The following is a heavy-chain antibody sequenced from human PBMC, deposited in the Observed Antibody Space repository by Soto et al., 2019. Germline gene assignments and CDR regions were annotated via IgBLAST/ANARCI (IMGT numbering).Heavy chain of an antibody. D-gene: IGHD6-13*01. Sequence: SQTLSLTCAISGDSVSSNSAAWNWTRQSPSRGLEWLGRTYYRSKWYNDYAVSVKSRITINPDTSKNQFSLQLNSVTPEDTAVYYCAREGIAAAGTNFDYWGQGTLVTVSS. CDR3: AREGIAAAGTNFDY. J-gene: IGHJ4*02. CDR2: TYYRSKWYN. V-gene: IGHV6-1*01. CDR1: GDSVSSNSAA.